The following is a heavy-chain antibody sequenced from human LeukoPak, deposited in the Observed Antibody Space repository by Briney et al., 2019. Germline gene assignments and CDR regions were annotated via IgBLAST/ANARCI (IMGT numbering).Heavy chain of an antibody. J-gene: IGHJ4*02. V-gene: IGHV3-30*18. CDR1: GFTFSSYG. CDR3: AKGGGSYSIDY. Sequence: QPGGSLRLSCAASGFTFSSYGMHWVRQAPGKGLEWVAVISYDGSNKYYADSVKGRFTISRDNSKNTLYLQMNSLRAEDTAVYYCAKGGGSYSIDYWGQGTLVTVSS. CDR2: ISYDGSNK. D-gene: IGHD1-26*01.